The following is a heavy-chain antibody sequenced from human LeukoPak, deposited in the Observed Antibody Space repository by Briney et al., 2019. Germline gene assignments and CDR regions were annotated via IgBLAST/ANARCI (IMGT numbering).Heavy chain of an antibody. CDR3: AREVYYYGSGSYYSFDY. Sequence: SVKVSCKASGGTFSSYAISWVRQAPGQGLEWMGGIIPIFGTANYAQKFQGRVTITADKSTSTAYMELSSLRSEDTAVYYCAREVYYYGSGSYYSFDYWGQGTLVTVSS. V-gene: IGHV1-69*06. J-gene: IGHJ4*02. CDR1: GGTFSSYA. D-gene: IGHD3-10*01. CDR2: IIPIFGTA.